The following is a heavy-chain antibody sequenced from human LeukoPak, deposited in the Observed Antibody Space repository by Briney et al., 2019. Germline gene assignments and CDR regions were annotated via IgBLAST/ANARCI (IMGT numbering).Heavy chain of an antibody. D-gene: IGHD2-2*02. CDR2: INHSGNT. CDR3: ARRQYQLLYRWFDP. CDR1: GGSFSGYY. J-gene: IGHJ5*02. V-gene: IGHV4-34*01. Sequence: SETLSLTCAVYGGSFSGYYWSWIRQPPGKGLEWIGEINHSGNTNYNPSLKSRVTISVDTSKNQFSLKLSSVTAADTAVYYCARRQYQLLYRWFDPWGQGTLVTVSS.